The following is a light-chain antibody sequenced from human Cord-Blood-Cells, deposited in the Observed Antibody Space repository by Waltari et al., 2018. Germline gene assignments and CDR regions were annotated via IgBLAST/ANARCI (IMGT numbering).Light chain of an antibody. J-gene: IGKJ1*01. CDR1: QSFLCSSNNKNY. CDR2: WAS. V-gene: IGKV4-1*01. CDR3: QQYYSAPWT. Sequence: DIVMTQSPDSLAVPLGQRATIHCKSCQSFLCSSNNKNYLAWYQKKPGQPPKLLIYWASTRESRVPDRFSGSGSGTDFTLTISILQAEDVAVYYCQQYYSAPWTFGQGTKVEIK.